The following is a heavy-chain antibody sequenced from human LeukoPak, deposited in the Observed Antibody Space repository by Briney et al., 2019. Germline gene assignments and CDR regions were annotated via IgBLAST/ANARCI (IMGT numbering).Heavy chain of an antibody. V-gene: IGHV3-48*04. J-gene: IGHJ2*01. CDR3: ARAGVTNLLGETYWYFDL. D-gene: IGHD1-26*01. CDR2: ISSSSSTI. CDR1: GFTFSSYS. Sequence: GGSLRLSCAASGFTFSSYSMNWVRQAPGKGLEWVSYISSSSSTIYYADSVKGRFTISRDNAENSLYLQMNSLRAEDTAVYSCARAGVTNLLGETYWYFDLWGRGTLVTVSS.